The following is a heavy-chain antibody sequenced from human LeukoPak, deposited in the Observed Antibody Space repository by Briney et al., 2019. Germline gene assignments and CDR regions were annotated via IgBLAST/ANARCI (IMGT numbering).Heavy chain of an antibody. Sequence: PSETLSLTCAVSGYSISSGYYWGWIRQPPGKGLEWIGSIYHRGITYYNPSLKSRVTISVDTSKNQFSLKLSSVTAADTAVYYCARGVTYYDFWSGYYRALNFDYWGQGTLVTVSS. CDR2: IYHRGIT. CDR1: GYSISSGYY. J-gene: IGHJ4*02. CDR3: ARGVTYYDFWSGYYRALNFDY. D-gene: IGHD3-3*01. V-gene: IGHV4-38-2*01.